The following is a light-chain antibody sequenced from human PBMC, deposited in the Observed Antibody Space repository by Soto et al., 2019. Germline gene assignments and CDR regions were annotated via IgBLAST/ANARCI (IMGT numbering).Light chain of an antibody. Sequence: EIVLTQSPGTLSLSPGERATLSCRASQSVSSSYLAWYQQQPGQAPRLLIYGASSRATGIPDRFSGSGSGTDFTLTISRLEHEGFAVYYCQQYGSAPPVTFGQGTRLEIK. CDR2: GAS. J-gene: IGKJ5*01. CDR3: QQYGSAPPVT. CDR1: QSVSSSY. V-gene: IGKV3-20*01.